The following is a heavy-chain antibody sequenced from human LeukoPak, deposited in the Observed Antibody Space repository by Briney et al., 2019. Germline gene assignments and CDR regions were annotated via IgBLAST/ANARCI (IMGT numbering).Heavy chain of an antibody. CDR2: ISDNT. CDR3: AKGQGSEIYKYYFDY. CDR1: GFTFSMYA. J-gene: IGHJ4*02. Sequence: QPGGSLRLSCAVSGFTFSMYAMAWVRQAPGKGLEWVSGISDNTYYADSVRGRFTISRDNSKNTLYLQMNSLRAEDTAVYYCAKGQGSEIYKYYFDYWGQGALVTVSS. V-gene: IGHV3-23*01. D-gene: IGHD3-10*01.